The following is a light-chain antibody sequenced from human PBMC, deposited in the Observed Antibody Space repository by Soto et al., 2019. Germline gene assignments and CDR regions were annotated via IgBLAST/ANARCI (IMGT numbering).Light chain of an antibody. CDR3: QHFGGTTFT. CDR1: QSVSSSY. J-gene: IGKJ5*01. V-gene: IGKV3-20*01. Sequence: IGFTQSPCTLSLSPGEGATLSCRASQSVSSSYIAWYQQRPGQTPSLLIYGASTRATGIPDRFSGSGSGTHFTLTISRLEPGDFAVYYCQHFGGTTFTFGQGTRLEIK. CDR2: GAS.